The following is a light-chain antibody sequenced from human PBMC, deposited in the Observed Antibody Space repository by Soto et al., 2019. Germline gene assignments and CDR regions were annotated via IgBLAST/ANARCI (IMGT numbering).Light chain of an antibody. V-gene: IGLV2-23*02. CDR2: EVN. Sequence: QSVLTQPASVSGSPGQSITISCTGTSSNVGSYKLVSWYQQHPGKAPKLMIFEVNKRPSGVSNRFSGSKSGNTASLTISGLKVEDEADYYCCSSGGSPTSVFGTGPKVTVL. CDR1: SSNVGSYKL. J-gene: IGLJ1*01. CDR3: CSSGGSPTSV.